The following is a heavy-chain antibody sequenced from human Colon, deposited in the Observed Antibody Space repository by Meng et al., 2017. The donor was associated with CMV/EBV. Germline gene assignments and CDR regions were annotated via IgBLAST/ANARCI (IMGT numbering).Heavy chain of an antibody. CDR1: GFTFDDYG. CDR3: AREGPSAYYYGMDV. V-gene: IGHV3-48*04. CDR2: IDSSSSTI. J-gene: IGHJ6*02. Sequence: GESLKISCAASGFTFDDYGMSWVRQAPGKGLEWVSHIDSSSSTIYYADSVKGRFTISRDNAKNSLYLQMNSLRAEDTAVYYCAREGPSAYYYGMDVWGQGTTVTVSS.